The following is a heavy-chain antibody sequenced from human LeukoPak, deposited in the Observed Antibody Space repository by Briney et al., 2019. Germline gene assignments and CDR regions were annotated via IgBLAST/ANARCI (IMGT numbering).Heavy chain of an antibody. D-gene: IGHD2-15*01. J-gene: IGHJ4*02. V-gene: IGHV3-23*01. CDR1: GFTFSNYA. Sequence: PGGSLRLSCPACGFTFSNYAMSWVRQAPAKGLEWVSAISGNGCGGYYADSVKGQSTISKDNSKNTLYLQMNSPRAEDTAVYYCAKGTKVIVVDNYFDYWGQGTLVTVS. CDR3: AKGTKVIVVDNYFDY. CDR2: ISGNGCGG.